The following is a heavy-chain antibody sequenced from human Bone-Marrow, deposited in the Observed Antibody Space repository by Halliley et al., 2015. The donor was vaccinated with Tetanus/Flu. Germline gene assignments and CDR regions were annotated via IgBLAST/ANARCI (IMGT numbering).Heavy chain of an antibody. CDR3: ARDHGSTLYAGAFDV. Sequence: SVIYVDGGTYYTESVQGRFTISRDNSKNTVYLQMNDLRAEDTVVYYCARDHGSTLYAGAFDVWGQGTMVTVSS. CDR2: IYVDGGT. J-gene: IGHJ3*01. V-gene: IGHV3-53*01. D-gene: IGHD2-8*01.